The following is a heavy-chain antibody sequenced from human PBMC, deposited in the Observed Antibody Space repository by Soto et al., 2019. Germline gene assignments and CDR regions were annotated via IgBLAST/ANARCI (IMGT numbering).Heavy chain of an antibody. V-gene: IGHV3-33*01. CDR1: GFTSSTYG. CDR3: ARDRGIRTFSFDS. J-gene: IGHJ4*02. D-gene: IGHD3-16*01. CDR2: IWYDGTNK. Sequence: PGGSLRLSCAASGFTSSTYGMHWVRQAPGKGLEWVAVIWYDGTNKYYADSVKGRFTISRDNSKNTLYLQMNTLRAEDTAVYYCARDRGIRTFSFDSWGQGALVTVSS.